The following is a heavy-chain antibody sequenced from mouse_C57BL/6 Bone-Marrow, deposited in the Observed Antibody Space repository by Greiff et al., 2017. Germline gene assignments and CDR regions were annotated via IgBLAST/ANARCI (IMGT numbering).Heavy chain of an antibody. CDR1: GFTFSDYG. J-gene: IGHJ3*01. CDR2: ISSGSSTI. D-gene: IGHD2-12*01. Sequence: EVKLVESGGGLVKPGGSLKLSCAASGFTFSDYGMHWVRQAPEKGLEWVAYISSGSSTIYYAETVKGRFTISRDNAKNTLFLQMASLRSEATAMYYCASYDGFAYWGQGTLVTVSA. CDR3: ASYDGFAY. V-gene: IGHV5-17*01.